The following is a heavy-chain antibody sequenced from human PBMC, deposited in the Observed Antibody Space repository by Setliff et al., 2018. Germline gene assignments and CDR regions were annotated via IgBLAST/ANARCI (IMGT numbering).Heavy chain of an antibody. V-gene: IGHV3-73*01. J-gene: IGHJ4*02. CDR1: GFTFSGSA. CDR2: IRSKADSYAT. Sequence: GGSLRLSCAASGFTFSGSAVYWVRQASGRGLEWVGRIRSKADSYATAYAASVKARFTISRDDSKNTAYLQVNSLKTEDAAVYYCAITMTTGVDFFDYWGQGTLVTVSS. D-gene: IGHD4-17*01. CDR3: AITMTTGVDFFDY.